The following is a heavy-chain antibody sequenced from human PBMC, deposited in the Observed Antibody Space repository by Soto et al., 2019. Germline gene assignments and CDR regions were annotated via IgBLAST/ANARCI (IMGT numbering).Heavy chain of an antibody. V-gene: IGHV1-69*01. CDR1: GGTFKSYA. D-gene: IGHD3-3*01. CDR3: ASGTFWSGYYMRDYYNYGMDV. Sequence: QVQLVQSGAEVKKPGSSVKVSCKASGGTFKSYAISWVRQAPGQGLEWMGGSIPFFGTTNYAQKFQDRVTITADESTSTAYMELSSLRSEDTAVYYCASGTFWSGYYMRDYYNYGMDVWGQGTTVTVSS. J-gene: IGHJ6*02. CDR2: SIPFFGTT.